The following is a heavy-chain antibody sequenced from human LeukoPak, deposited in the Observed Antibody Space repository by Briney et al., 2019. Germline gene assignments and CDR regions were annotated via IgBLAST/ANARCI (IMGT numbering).Heavy chain of an antibody. V-gene: IGHV4-39*02. CDR1: GGSISSSSYY. CDR3: AREVPAAMPFDY. Sequence: SETLSLTCTVSGGSISSSSYYWGWIRQPPGKGLEWIGSIYYSGSTYYNPSLKSRVTISVDTSKNQFSLKLSSVTAADTAVYYCAREVPAAMPFDYWGQGTLVTVSS. J-gene: IGHJ4*02. D-gene: IGHD2-2*01. CDR2: IYYSGST.